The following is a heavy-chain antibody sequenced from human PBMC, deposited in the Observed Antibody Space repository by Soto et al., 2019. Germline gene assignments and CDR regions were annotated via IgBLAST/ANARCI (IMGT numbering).Heavy chain of an antibody. Sequence: PETLSLTCTVSGGSISSYYWSWIRQPAGKGLEWIGRIYTSGSTNYNPSLKSRVTMSVDTSKNQFSLKLSSVTAADTAVYYCARSAYYYDSSGPWNWFDPWGQGTLVTVSA. J-gene: IGHJ5*02. CDR1: GGSISSYY. V-gene: IGHV4-4*07. CDR3: ARSAYYYDSSGPWNWFDP. CDR2: IYTSGST. D-gene: IGHD3-22*01.